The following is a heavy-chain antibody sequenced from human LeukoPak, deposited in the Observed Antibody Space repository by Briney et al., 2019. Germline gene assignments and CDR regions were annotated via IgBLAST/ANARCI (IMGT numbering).Heavy chain of an antibody. D-gene: IGHD2-8*01. CDR2: IKQDGSDK. Sequence: PGGSLRLSCAASGFTFSSYWMSWVRQAPGKGLEWVANIKQDGSDKYYVVSVKGRFTISRDNAKNSLYLQMNSLRAEDTAVYYCARDSAVSSFDYWGQGTLVTVSS. V-gene: IGHV3-7*01. J-gene: IGHJ4*02. CDR1: GFTFSSYW. CDR3: ARDSAVSSFDY.